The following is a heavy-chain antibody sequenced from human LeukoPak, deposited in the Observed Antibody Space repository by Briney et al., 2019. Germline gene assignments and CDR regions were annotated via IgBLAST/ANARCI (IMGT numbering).Heavy chain of an antibody. J-gene: IGHJ4*02. V-gene: IGHV3-30*18. CDR3: AKGSEQLWSYYFDY. Sequence: GGSLRLSCAASGFTFSSYGMHWVRQAPGKGLEWVAVISYDGSNKYYADSVKGRFTISRDNSKNTLYLQMNSLRAEDTAVYYCAKGSEQLWSYYFDYWGQGTLVTVSS. D-gene: IGHD5-18*01. CDR2: ISYDGSNK. CDR1: GFTFSSYG.